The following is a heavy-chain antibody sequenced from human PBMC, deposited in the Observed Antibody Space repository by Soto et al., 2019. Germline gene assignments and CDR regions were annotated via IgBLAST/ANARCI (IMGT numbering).Heavy chain of an antibody. D-gene: IGHD3-10*01. CDR2: IYYIGST. CDR1: GVSISSSSYY. CDR3: APHPHWLRGPGSYLRLSWFDP. J-gene: IGHJ5*02. Sequence: SETLSLTCTISGVSISSSSYYWGWIRQPPGKGLEWICSIYYIGSTYYNPSLTRRVTISVDTSNNQFSLQLSSVTAPDTAVYHCAPHPHWLRGPGSYLRLSWFDPWGQGTLVTVSA. V-gene: IGHV4-39*01.